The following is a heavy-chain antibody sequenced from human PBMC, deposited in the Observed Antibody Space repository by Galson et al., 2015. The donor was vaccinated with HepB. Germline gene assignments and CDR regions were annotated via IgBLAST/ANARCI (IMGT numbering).Heavy chain of an antibody. CDR3: ARTPGELNVVVPAAMAYYFDY. CDR2: ISGGGGRT. V-gene: IGHV3-23*01. D-gene: IGHD2-2*01. J-gene: IGHJ4*02. CDR1: GFTFSSYA. Sequence: SLRLSCAASGFTFSSYAMSWVRQAPGKGLEWVSAISGGGGRTYYQDSVKGRFTISRDNSKNTLYLQMNSLRAEGTAVYYCARTPGELNVVVPAAMAYYFDYWGKGTPVTVSS.